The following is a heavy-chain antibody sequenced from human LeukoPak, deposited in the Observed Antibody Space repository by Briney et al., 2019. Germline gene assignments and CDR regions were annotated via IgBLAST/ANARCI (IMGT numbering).Heavy chain of an antibody. CDR2: ISSSGSTI. D-gene: IGHD3-10*01. J-gene: IGHJ5*02. V-gene: IGHV3-48*03. CDR3: ARGATMVRGALLNWLDP. CDR1: GFTFSSYE. Sequence: GGSLRLSCAASGFTFSSYEMNWVRQAPGKGLEWVSYISSSGSTIYYADSVKGRFTISRDNAKNSLYLQMNSPRAEDTAVYYCARGATMVRGALLNWLDPWGQGTLVTVSS.